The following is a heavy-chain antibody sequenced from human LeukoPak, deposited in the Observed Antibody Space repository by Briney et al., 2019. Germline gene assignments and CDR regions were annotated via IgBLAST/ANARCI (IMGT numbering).Heavy chain of an antibody. CDR3: ARTSSSTYYYYGMDV. CDR2: INPSGGST. V-gene: IGHV1-46*01. J-gene: IGHJ6*04. D-gene: IGHD6-13*01. Sequence: ASVKVSCKASGYTFTGYYMHWVRQAPGQGLEWMGIINPSGGSTSYAQKFQGRVTTTRDTSTSTVYMELSSLRSEDTAVYYCARTSSSTYYYYGMDVWGKGTTVTVSS. CDR1: GYTFTGYY.